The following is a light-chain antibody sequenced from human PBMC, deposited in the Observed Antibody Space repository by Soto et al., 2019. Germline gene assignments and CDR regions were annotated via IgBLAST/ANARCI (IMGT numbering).Light chain of an antibody. CDR1: SSDVGGYNY. CDR3: SSYGGDNNVV. Sequence: QCALTQPPSASGSPGQSVTISCTGTSSDVGGYNYVSWYQQHAGAAPKLMIYEVVKRPSGVPDRFSGSKSGNTASLTVSGLQAEDESDYYCSSYGGDNNVVFGGGTKLTVL. V-gene: IGLV2-8*01. CDR2: EVV. J-gene: IGLJ2*01.